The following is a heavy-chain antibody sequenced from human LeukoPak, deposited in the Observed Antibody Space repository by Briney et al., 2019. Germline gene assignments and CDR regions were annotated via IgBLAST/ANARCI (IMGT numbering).Heavy chain of an antibody. CDR2: THYTGNT. CDR1: GGSLTSTSYY. CDR3: ARESSGSDY. Sequence: SETLSLTCTVSGGSLTSTSYYWGWVRQPPGKGLEWIGSTHYTGNTYYNPSLKSRVTISVDTSKRQFSLNLSSVTAADTAVYYCARESSGSDYWGQGTLVTVSS. J-gene: IGHJ4*02. V-gene: IGHV4-39*07. D-gene: IGHD6-19*01.